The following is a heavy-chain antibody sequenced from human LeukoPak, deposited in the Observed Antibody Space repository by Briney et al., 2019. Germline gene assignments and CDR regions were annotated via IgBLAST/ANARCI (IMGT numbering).Heavy chain of an antibody. V-gene: IGHV3-21*01. CDR1: GFTFSSYS. J-gene: IGHJ3*02. Sequence: GGSLRLSCAASGFTFSSYSMNWVRQAPGKGLEWVSSISSSSSYIYYADSVKGRFTISRDNAKSSLYLQMNSLRAEDTAVYYCARDLRTTVIKTDAFDIWGQGTMVTVSS. CDR2: ISSSSSYI. CDR3: ARDLRTTVIKTDAFDI. D-gene: IGHD4-23*01.